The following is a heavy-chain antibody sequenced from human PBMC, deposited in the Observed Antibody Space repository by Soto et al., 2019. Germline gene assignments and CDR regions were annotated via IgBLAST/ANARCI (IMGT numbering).Heavy chain of an antibody. J-gene: IGHJ4*02. CDR2: ISASGDST. Sequence: GGSLRLSCEVSGFTFNYYAMTWVRQAPGKGLEWVSAISASGDSTYYADSVKGRFTISRDNSKNTAYLQMNSLRVDDTAVYYCAKELLMVSFGGVIAHFDYWGQGALVTVSS. D-gene: IGHD3-16*02. CDR3: AKELLMVSFGGVIAHFDY. V-gene: IGHV3-23*01. CDR1: GFTFNYYA.